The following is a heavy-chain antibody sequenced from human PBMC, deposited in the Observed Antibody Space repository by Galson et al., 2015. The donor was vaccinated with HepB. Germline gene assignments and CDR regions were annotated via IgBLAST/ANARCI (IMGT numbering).Heavy chain of an antibody. CDR3: AKDGQTVTTVLDM. CDR1: GFTFDDYS. Sequence: SLRLSCAASGFTFDDYSMHWVRQAPGKGLEWVSVISWDDGSIYYADSVKGRFTISRDNSKNSLYLQMNSLRTEDTALYYCAKDGQTVTTVLDMWGQGTMVTVSS. V-gene: IGHV3-43*01. CDR2: ISWDDGSI. J-gene: IGHJ3*02. D-gene: IGHD4-17*01.